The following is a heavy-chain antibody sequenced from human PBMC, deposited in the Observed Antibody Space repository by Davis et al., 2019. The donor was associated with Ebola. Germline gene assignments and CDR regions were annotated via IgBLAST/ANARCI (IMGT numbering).Heavy chain of an antibody. J-gene: IGHJ6*03. CDR1: GGSFSGYY. D-gene: IGHD3-22*01. Sequence: PGGSLRLSCAVYGGSFSGYYWSWIRQPPGKGLEWIGYIYYSGSTNYNPSLKSRVTISVDTSKNQFSLKLSSVTAADTAVYYCARHVRIVVVYYYYYYMDVWGKGTTVTVSS. CDR3: ARHVRIVVVYYYYYYMDV. V-gene: IGHV4-59*08. CDR2: IYYSGST.